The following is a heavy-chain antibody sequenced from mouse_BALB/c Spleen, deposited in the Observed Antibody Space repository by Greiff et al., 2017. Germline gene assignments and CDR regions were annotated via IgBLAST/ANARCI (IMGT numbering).Heavy chain of an antibody. J-gene: IGHJ4*01. Sequence: QVQLKESGAELMKPGASVKISCKATGYTFSSYWIEWVKQRPGHGLEWIGEILPGSGSTNYNEKFKGKATFTADTSSNTAYMQLSSLTSEDSAVYYCARGQLGLYYYAMDYWGQGTSVTVSS. V-gene: IGHV1-9*01. CDR1: GYTFSSYW. CDR2: ILPGSGST. D-gene: IGHD3-1*01. CDR3: ARGQLGLYYYAMDY.